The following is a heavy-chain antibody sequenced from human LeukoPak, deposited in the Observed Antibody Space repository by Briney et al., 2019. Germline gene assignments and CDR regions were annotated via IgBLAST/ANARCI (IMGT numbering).Heavy chain of an antibody. CDR2: IHTSGST. CDR3: ARGAYGSGSYLY. J-gene: IGHJ4*02. V-gene: IGHV4-4*07. CDR1: GVSITSYY. D-gene: IGHD3-10*01. Sequence: SETLSLTCTVSGVSITSYYWSWIRQPAGKGLEWIGRIHTSGSTNYNPSLKSRVTMSVDTSKNQFSLKLSSVTAADTAVYYCARGAYGSGSYLYWGQGTLVTVSS.